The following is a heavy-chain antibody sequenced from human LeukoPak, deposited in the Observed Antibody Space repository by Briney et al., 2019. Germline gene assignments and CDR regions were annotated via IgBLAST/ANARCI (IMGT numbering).Heavy chain of an antibody. V-gene: IGHV4-34*01. CDR1: GGSFSGYY. J-gene: IGHJ5*02. Sequence: PSETLSLTCAVYGGSFSGYYWSWIRQPPGKGLEWIGEINHSGSTNYNPSLKSRVTISVDTSKNQFSLKLSSVTAADTAVYYCARDTPTLSPYYDILTGRGWFDPWGQGTLVTVSS. CDR3: ARDTPTLSPYYDILTGRGWFDP. D-gene: IGHD3-9*01. CDR2: INHSGST.